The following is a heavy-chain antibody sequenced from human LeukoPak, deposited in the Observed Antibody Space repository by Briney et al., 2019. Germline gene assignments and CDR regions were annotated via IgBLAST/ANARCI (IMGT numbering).Heavy chain of an antibody. CDR2: INHSGST. CDR3: ARGGISWFDP. CDR1: GGSFSGYY. J-gene: IGHJ5*02. Sequence: PSETLSLTCAVYGGSFSGYYWSWIRQPPGKGLEWIGEINHSGSTNYNPSLKSRVTISVDTSKNQFSLKLSSVTAADTAVYYCARGGISWFDPWGQGTLVTVSS. V-gene: IGHV4-34*01. D-gene: IGHD6-13*01.